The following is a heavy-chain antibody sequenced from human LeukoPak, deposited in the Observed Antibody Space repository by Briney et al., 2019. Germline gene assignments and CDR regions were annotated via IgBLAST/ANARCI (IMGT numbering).Heavy chain of an antibody. CDR1: GGSISSSNW. Sequence: SGTLSLTCAVSGGSISSSNWWSWVRQPPGKGLEWIGEIYHSGSTNYNPSLKSRVTISVDTSKNQFSLKLSSVTAADTAMYYCARAFRDGYNYWDHWGQGTLITVSS. D-gene: IGHD5-24*01. V-gene: IGHV4-4*02. CDR3: ARAFRDGYNYWDH. J-gene: IGHJ4*02. CDR2: IYHSGST.